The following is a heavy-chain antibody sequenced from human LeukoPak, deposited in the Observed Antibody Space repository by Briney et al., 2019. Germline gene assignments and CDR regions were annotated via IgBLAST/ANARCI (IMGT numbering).Heavy chain of an antibody. V-gene: IGHV4-39*01. J-gene: IGHJ3*02. CDR1: GGSISSSSYY. CDR2: IYYSGST. Sequence: PSETLSLTCTVSGGSISSSSYYWGWIRQPPGKGLEWIGSIYYSGSTYYNPSLKSRVTISVDTSKNQFSLKLSSVTAADTAVYYCAGFVAAAGSRAFDIWGQGTMVTVSS. CDR3: AGFVAAAGSRAFDI. D-gene: IGHD6-13*01.